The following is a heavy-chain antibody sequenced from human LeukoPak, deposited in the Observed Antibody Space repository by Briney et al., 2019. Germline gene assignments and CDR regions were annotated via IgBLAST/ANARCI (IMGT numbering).Heavy chain of an antibody. V-gene: IGHV3-23*01. CDR3: AKDLDGSGMYGGTDS. CDR1: GFNFRDHG. CDR2: ITASARTT. J-gene: IGHJ4*02. Sequence: PGGSLRLSCEASGFNFRDHGMNWVRQAPGKGLEWVSGITASARTTYYADSVKGRFTIYSDNSKNTLSLQMSSLRAEDTAVYYCAKDLDGSGMYGGTDSWGQGTPVTVSS. D-gene: IGHD6-19*01.